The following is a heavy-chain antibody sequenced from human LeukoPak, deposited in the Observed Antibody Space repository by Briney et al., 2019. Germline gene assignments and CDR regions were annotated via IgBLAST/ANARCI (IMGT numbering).Heavy chain of an antibody. CDR1: GFTFSSYS. Sequence: GGSLRLSCAASGFTFSSYSMNWVRQAPGKGLEWVSSISSSSSYIYYADPVKGRFTISRDNAKNSLYLQMNSLRAEDTAVYYCARTHGLERRRLAFDIWGQGTMVTVSS. J-gene: IGHJ3*02. CDR2: ISSSSSYI. CDR3: ARTHGLERRRLAFDI. V-gene: IGHV3-21*01. D-gene: IGHD1-1*01.